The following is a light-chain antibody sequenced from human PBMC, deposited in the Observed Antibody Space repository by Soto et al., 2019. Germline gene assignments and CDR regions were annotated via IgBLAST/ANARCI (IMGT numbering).Light chain of an antibody. J-gene: IGLJ2*01. V-gene: IGLV2-14*01. Sequence: QSSLTQPASVSGSPGQSITISCTGTSSDVGGYKYVSWYQQHPDKAPKLIIFEVSNRPSGVSSRFSGSRSGNTASLSISGLQTEDEADYYCSAYTGGSTLVVFGGGTKVTVL. CDR2: EVS. CDR3: SAYTGGSTLVV. CDR1: SSDVGGYKY.